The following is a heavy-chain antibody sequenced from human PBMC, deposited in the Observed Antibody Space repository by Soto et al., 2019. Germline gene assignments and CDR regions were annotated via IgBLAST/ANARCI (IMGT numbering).Heavy chain of an antibody. CDR1: GCSISSGGYY. Sequence: SETLSLTCTVSGCSISSGGYYWSWIRQHPGKGLEWIGYIYYSGSTYYNPSLKSRVTISVDTSKNQFSLKLSSVTAADTAVYYCARGSLRGSSWYPWFDPWGQGTLVTVSS. J-gene: IGHJ5*02. D-gene: IGHD6-13*01. V-gene: IGHV4-31*03. CDR2: IYYSGST. CDR3: ARGSLRGSSWYPWFDP.